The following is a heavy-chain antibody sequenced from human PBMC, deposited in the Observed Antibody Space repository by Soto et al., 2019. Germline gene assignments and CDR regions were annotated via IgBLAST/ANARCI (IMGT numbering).Heavy chain of an antibody. V-gene: IGHV4-59*02. J-gene: IGHJ5*01. D-gene: IGHD1-26*01. CDR1: GGSVTTYY. CDR3: ARKWDLNNWFDS. Sequence: SETLSLTCTVSGGSVTTYYWSWIRQPPGKGLEWIGYIYYSGNTNYNPSLKSRFTISLDTSKNQFSLKLSSVTAADTAVYYCARKWDLNNWFDSWGQGTLVTVSS. CDR2: IYYSGNT.